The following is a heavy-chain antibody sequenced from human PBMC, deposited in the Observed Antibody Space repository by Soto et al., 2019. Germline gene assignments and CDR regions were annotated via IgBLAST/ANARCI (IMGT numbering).Heavy chain of an antibody. CDR2: INPNSGVT. Sequence: QVQLVQSGAEVKKPGASVTVSCRASGDTFTGYYMHWVRQAPGQGLEWMGWINPNSGVTKYAQKFQGWVTMTRDTSIRTVYMQRSRLRSDDTAVYYCGRESGGATATLDYYYFYMDVWGTGTTVTVSS. CDR3: GRESGGATATLDYYYFYMDV. D-gene: IGHD5-12*01. J-gene: IGHJ6*03. V-gene: IGHV1-2*04. CDR1: GDTFTGYY.